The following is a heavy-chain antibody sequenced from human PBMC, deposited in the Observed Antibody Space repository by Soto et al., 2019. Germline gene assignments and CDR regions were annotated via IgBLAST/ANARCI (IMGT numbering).Heavy chain of an antibody. D-gene: IGHD3-10*01. CDR3: AKAPTLRLFGY. Sequence: RRLSCAASGFTFSSYAMSWVRQAPGKGLEWVSAISGSGGSTYYADSVKGRFTISRGNSKNTLYLQMNSLRAEDTAVYYCAKAPTLRLFGYWGQGTLVTVSS. CDR1: GFTFSSYA. CDR2: ISGSGGST. J-gene: IGHJ4*02. V-gene: IGHV3-23*01.